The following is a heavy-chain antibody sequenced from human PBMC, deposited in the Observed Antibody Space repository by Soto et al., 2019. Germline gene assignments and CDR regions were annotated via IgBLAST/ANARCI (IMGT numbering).Heavy chain of an antibody. D-gene: IGHD2-21*02. CDR1: GVTFSNTW. J-gene: IGHJ4*02. Sequence: EVQLVESGGGLVKPGGSLRLSCAASGVTFSNTWMSWVRQAPGKGLEWVGRIKSNIDGGTTEYAAPVKGRFTISRDYSKHTWYVQMHRLYIADSAVYFCTTDQGDHRTFYTLDYWGQRTLVTVSS. CDR2: IKSNIDGGTT. CDR3: TTDQGDHRTFYTLDY. V-gene: IGHV3-15*01.